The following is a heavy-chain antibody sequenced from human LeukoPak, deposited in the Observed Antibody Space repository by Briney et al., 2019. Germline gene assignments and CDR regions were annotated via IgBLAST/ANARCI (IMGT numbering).Heavy chain of an antibody. CDR1: GGSFSGYY. D-gene: IGHD6-13*01. J-gene: IGHJ5*02. V-gene: IGHV4-34*01. CDR2: INHRGST. CDR3: AREEGIAAAGNWFDP. Sequence: SETLSLTCAVYGGSFSGYYWSWIRQPPGKGLEWIGEINHRGSTNYNPSLKSRVTISVDTSKNQFSLKLSSVTAADTAVYYCAREEGIAAAGNWFDPWGQGTLVTVSS.